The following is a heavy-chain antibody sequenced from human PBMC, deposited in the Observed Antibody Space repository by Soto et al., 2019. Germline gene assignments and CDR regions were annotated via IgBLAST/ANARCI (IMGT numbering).Heavy chain of an antibody. V-gene: IGHV4-61*01. J-gene: IGHJ4*02. CDR2: IYSSGST. CDR3: PRDSLPLFDS. D-gene: IGHD2-15*01. CDR1: DGSVSSGSYY. Sequence: SETLSLTCTVSDGSVSSGSYYWTWIRQPPGKGLEWIGYIYSSGSTLYNPSLKSRVIISVDPSMNQFSLKLSSVTAADTAVYYCPRDSLPLFDSWGQGTLVTVSA.